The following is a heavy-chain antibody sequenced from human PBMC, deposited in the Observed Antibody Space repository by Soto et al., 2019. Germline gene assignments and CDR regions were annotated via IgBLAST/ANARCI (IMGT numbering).Heavy chain of an antibody. V-gene: IGHV1-69*01. J-gene: IGHJ6*02. CDR3: ARSQGSSTSLEIYYYYYYGMDV. D-gene: IGHD2-2*01. CDR2: IIPISGTA. Sequence: QVQLVQSGAEAKKPGSSVKVSCKASGGTFSSYAISWVRQAPGQGLEWMGGIIPISGTANYVQKFQGRVTITADESTSTAYMELSSLRSEDTAVYYCARSQGSSTSLEIYYYYYYGMDVWGQGTTVTVSS. CDR1: GGTFSSYA.